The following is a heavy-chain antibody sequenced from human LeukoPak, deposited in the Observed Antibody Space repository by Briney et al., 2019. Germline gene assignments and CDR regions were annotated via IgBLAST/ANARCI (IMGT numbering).Heavy chain of an antibody. D-gene: IGHD5-12*01. Sequence: GGSLRLSCAASGFTFSNPDMSWVRQAPGKGLEWVSGISGSADNIDYADSVKGRFTISRDNSKNTLYLQMDSLRAEDTAVYYCAKLKRYSGYGETYFDYWGQGTLVTVSS. CDR1: GFTFSNPD. CDR3: AKLKRYSGYGETYFDY. J-gene: IGHJ4*02. CDR2: ISGSADNI. V-gene: IGHV3-23*01.